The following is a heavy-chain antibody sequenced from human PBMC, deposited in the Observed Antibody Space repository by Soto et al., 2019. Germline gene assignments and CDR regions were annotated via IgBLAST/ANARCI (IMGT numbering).Heavy chain of an antibody. CDR2: IYSGGGT. D-gene: IGHD4-17*01. Sequence: EVQLVETGGGLIQPGGSLRLSCAASGFTVSSNYMNWVRQAPGKGLEWVSVIYSGGGTYYADSVKGRFTISRDNSKNTVHLQMDSLRTEDTAVYYCARDALGYYGDYYGMDVWGQGTTVTVSS. CDR3: ARDALGYYGDYYGMDV. J-gene: IGHJ6*02. CDR1: GFTVSSNY. V-gene: IGHV3-53*02.